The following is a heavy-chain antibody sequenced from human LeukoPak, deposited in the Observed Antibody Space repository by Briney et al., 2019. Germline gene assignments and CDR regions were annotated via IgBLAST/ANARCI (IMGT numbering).Heavy chain of an antibody. CDR3: ARDPAEYYGFDY. J-gene: IGHJ4*02. Sequence: GGSLRLSCAASGFTFSSYAMHWVRQAPGKGLEWVAVISYDGSNKYYADSVKGRFTISRDNSKNTLYLQMNSLRAEDTAVYYCARDPAEYYGFDYWGQGTLVTISS. D-gene: IGHD2-21*01. CDR2: ISYDGSNK. V-gene: IGHV3-30-3*01. CDR1: GFTFSSYA.